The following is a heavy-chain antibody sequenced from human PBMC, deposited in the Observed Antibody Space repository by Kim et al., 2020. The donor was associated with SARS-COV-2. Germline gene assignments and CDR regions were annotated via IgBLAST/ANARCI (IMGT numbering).Heavy chain of an antibody. Sequence: AAVKVSCKASGFTFTNYVIHWVRQAPGQRLEWMGWINAGNGNTKYSQKFHRRVTITRDSSASAAYMELSSLRSEDTAIYYCGRGEIGYCSSTTCSDAFDIWGQGTMVTVSS. D-gene: IGHD2-2*01. CDR3: GRGEIGYCSSTTCSDAFDI. V-gene: IGHV1-3*01. CDR2: INAGNGNT. J-gene: IGHJ3*02. CDR1: GFTFTNYV.